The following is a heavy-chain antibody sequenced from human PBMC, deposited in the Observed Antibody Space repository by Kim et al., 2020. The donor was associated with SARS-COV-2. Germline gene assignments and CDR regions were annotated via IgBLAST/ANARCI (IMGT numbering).Heavy chain of an antibody. CDR1: GFTFNNYW. CDR2: IKPDGGEK. Sequence: GGSLRLSCAASGFTFNNYWMSWVRQAPGKGLEWVATIKPDGGEKYYVASVKGRFTSSRDNAKNSLYLQMHSLRAEDTAVYYCARRDKSMETDDYWGQGT. V-gene: IGHV3-7*01. D-gene: IGHD5-18*01. CDR3: ARRDKSMETDDY. J-gene: IGHJ4*02.